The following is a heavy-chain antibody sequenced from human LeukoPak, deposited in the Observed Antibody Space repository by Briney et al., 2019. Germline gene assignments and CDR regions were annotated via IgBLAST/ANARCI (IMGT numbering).Heavy chain of an antibody. CDR3: AREGSSLTKITMMVVVYFDY. J-gene: IGHJ4*02. Sequence: GSSVKVSCKASGGTFSSYAISWVRQAPGQGLEWMGRIIPILGIANYAQKFQGRVTITADKSTSTAYMELSSLRSEDTAVYYCAREGSSLTKITMMVVVYFDYWGQGTLVTVSS. CDR2: IIPILGIA. CDR1: GGTFSSYA. D-gene: IGHD3-22*01. V-gene: IGHV1-69*04.